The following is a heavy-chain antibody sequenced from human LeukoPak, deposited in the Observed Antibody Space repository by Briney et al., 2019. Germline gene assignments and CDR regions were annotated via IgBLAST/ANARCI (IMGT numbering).Heavy chain of an antibody. Sequence: SETLSHTCAVYGGSFSDYYGSWIRQPPGKGLEWIGEINHSGSTNYNPSLKSRVTISVDTSKNQFSLKLSSVTAADTAVYYCARGLWFGEFAHGYWGQGTLVTVSS. V-gene: IGHV4-34*01. CDR2: INHSGST. J-gene: IGHJ4*02. D-gene: IGHD3-10*01. CDR3: ARGLWFGEFAHGY. CDR1: GGSFSDYY.